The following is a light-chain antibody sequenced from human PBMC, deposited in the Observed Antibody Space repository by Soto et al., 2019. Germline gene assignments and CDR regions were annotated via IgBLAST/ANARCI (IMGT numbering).Light chain of an antibody. CDR1: SSDVGSYTL. CDR2: EVT. Sequence: QSVLTQPASVSGSPRQSITISCTGTSSDVGSYTLVSWYQQHPGKAPKLMIYEVTKRPSGVPGRFSGSKSGNTASLTVSGLLAEDEADYYCASYAGGNQVFGTGTKLTVL. J-gene: IGLJ1*01. V-gene: IGLV2-23*02. CDR3: ASYAGGNQV.